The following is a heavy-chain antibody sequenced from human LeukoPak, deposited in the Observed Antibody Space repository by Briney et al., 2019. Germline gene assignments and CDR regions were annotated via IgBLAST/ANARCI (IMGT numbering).Heavy chain of an antibody. CDR3: ARGPMATKEDWFDP. CDR2: INPNSGGT. D-gene: IGHD5-24*01. CDR1: GYTFTGYY. V-gene: IGHV1-2*02. J-gene: IGHJ5*02. Sequence: GASVKVSCKASGYTFTGYYMHWVRQAPGQGLEWMGWINPNSGGTNYAQKFQGRVTMTRDTSISTAYMELSRLRSDDTAVYYCARGPMATKEDWFDPWGQGTLVTVSS.